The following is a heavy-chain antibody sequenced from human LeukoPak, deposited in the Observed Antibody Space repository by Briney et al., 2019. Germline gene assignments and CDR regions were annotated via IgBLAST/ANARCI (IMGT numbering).Heavy chain of an antibody. J-gene: IGHJ3*02. Sequence: SETLSLTCTVSGGSISSSSYYWGWTRQPPGKGLEWIGSIYYSGSTYYNPSLKSRVTISVDTSKNQFSLKLSSVTAADTAVYYCASGPYSSGWWGAFDIWGQGTMVTVSS. V-gene: IGHV4-39*01. D-gene: IGHD6-19*01. CDR2: IYYSGST. CDR3: ASGPYSSGWWGAFDI. CDR1: GGSISSSSYY.